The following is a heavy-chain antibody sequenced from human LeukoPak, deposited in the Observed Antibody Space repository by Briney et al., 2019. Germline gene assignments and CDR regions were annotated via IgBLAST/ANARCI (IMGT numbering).Heavy chain of an antibody. D-gene: IGHD2-15*01. J-gene: IGHJ5*02. CDR1: GYTFTSYG. CDR2: INADNGNT. CDR3: ARRYCSGGSCYVGANWFDP. Sequence: GASVKVSCKASGYTFTSYGISWVRQAPGQGLEWMGWINADNGNTDYAQTLQGRVTMTTDTSTSTAYMELRSLRSDDTAVYYSARRYCSGGSCYVGANWFDPWGQGTLVTVSS. V-gene: IGHV1-18*01.